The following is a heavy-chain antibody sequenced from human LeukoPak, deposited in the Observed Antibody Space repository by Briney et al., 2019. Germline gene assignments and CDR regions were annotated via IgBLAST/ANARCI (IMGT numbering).Heavy chain of an antibody. CDR3: ARARPPYSSGWYSLGY. Sequence: ASVKVSCKASGYTFTSYYMHWVRQAPGQWLEWMGIINPSGGSTSYAQKFEGRVTMTRDTSTSTVYMELSSLRSEDTAVYYCARARPPYSSGWYSLGYWGQGTLVTVSS. CDR1: GYTFTSYY. CDR2: INPSGGST. J-gene: IGHJ4*02. V-gene: IGHV1-46*01. D-gene: IGHD6-19*01.